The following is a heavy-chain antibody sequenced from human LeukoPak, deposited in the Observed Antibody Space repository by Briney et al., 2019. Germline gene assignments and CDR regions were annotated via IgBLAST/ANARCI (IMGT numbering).Heavy chain of an antibody. V-gene: IGHV3-48*01. J-gene: IGHJ4*02. D-gene: IGHD3-3*01. CDR3: AKAPGITIFGVVIMGYFDY. CDR2: ISSGSGTI. CDR1: GFTFSTYT. Sequence: GGSLRLSCAASGFTFSTYTMNWVRQAPGKGLEWVSYISSGSGTIYYADSLKGRFTISRDTVKNSLYLQMNSLRAEDTAVYYCAKAPGITIFGVVIMGYFDYWGQGTLVIVSS.